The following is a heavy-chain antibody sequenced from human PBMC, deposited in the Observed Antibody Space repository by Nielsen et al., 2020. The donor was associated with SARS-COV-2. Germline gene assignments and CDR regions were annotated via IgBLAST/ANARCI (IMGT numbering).Heavy chain of an antibody. CDR1: GYTFTGYY. V-gene: IGHV1-69*04. J-gene: IGHJ6*02. D-gene: IGHD3-10*01. CDR3: ARVWGYYGSGSSIYGMDV. CDR2: IIPILGIA. Sequence: SVKVSCKASGYTFTGYYMHWVRQAPGQGLEWMGRIIPILGIANYAQKFQGRVTITADKSTSTAYMELSSLRSEDTAVYYCARVWGYYGSGSSIYGMDVWGQGTTVTVSS.